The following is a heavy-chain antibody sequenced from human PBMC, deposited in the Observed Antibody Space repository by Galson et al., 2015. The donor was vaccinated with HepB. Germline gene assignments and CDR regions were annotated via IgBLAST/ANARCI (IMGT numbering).Heavy chain of an antibody. CDR1: GYTFTSYD. J-gene: IGHJ4*02. CDR2: MNPNSGHT. Sequence: SVKVSCKASGYTFTSYDINWVRQATGQGLEWMGWMNPNSGHTGYAQKFQGRVTMTRNTAISTAYMELSSLRSDDTAVYYCARDGGNSDWGWEFVDWGQGTLVTVSS. D-gene: IGHD6-19*01. V-gene: IGHV1-8*01. CDR3: ARDGGNSDWGWEFVD.